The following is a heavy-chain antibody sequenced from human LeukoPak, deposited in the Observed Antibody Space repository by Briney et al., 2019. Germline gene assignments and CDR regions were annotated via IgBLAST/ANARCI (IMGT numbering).Heavy chain of an antibody. CDR3: AAGSGWSSEY. V-gene: IGHV3-7*03. D-gene: IGHD6-19*01. CDR1: GLTSGSYW. J-gene: IGHJ4*02. CDR2: IKHDGSER. Sequence: GGSLRLSCAASGLTSGSYWMSWFRHTPGRGLEWVANIKHDGSERNYMESVKGRFTISRDNGKNSLHLQMNNLRAEDTAVYYCAAGSGWSSEYWGQGTLVTVSS.